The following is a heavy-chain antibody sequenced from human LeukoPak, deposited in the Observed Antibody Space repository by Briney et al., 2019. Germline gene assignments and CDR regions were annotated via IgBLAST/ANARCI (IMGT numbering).Heavy chain of an antibody. CDR3: ARGAGSSWQKLFFDY. Sequence: KPGGSLRLSCAASGFTFSSYSMNWVRQAPGKGLEWVSSISSSSSYIYYADSVKGRFTISRDNAKNSLYLQMNSLRAEDTAVYYCARGAGSSWQKLFFDYWGQGTLVTVSS. V-gene: IGHV3-21*01. CDR1: GFTFSSYS. D-gene: IGHD6-13*01. J-gene: IGHJ4*02. CDR2: ISSSSSYI.